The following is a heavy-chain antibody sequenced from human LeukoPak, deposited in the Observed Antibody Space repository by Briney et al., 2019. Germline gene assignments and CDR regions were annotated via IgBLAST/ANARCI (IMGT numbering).Heavy chain of an antibody. Sequence: PGGTLTLSCSASGFTFSTFELNWLRQTPGKGLEGVSYISSTGSAIYYADSVRGRFTIYKDNDKNSLYLQMNNLRVEDTAVYYCARLVRGFTSLPWGQGAMVTVSS. D-gene: IGHD3-10*01. CDR2: ISSTGSAI. CDR3: ARLVRGFTSLP. V-gene: IGHV3-48*03. J-gene: IGHJ5*02. CDR1: GFTFSTFE.